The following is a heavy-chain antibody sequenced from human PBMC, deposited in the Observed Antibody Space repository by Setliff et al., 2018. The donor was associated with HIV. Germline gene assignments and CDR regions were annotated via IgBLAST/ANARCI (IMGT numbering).Heavy chain of an antibody. J-gene: IGHJ4*02. CDR1: GFTFSDYY. CDR3: ARVRGDLVGATDYFHY. V-gene: IGHV3-11*05. Sequence: GGSLRLSCAASGFTFSDYYMSWIRQAPGKGLEWVSYISSSSSYTNYADSVKGRFTISRDNAKNSLYLQMNSLRAEDTAVYYCARVRGDLVGATDYFHYWGQGTLVTVSS. CDR2: ISSSSSYT. D-gene: IGHD1-26*01.